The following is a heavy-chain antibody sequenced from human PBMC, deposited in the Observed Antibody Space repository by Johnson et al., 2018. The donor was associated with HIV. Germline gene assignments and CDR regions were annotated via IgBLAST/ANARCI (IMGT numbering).Heavy chain of an antibody. CDR3: ARDISLYDTSGYLIGSDAFVI. CDR1: GFTFANYG. D-gene: IGHD3-22*01. CDR2: TAHDESIT. V-gene: IGHV3-30*02. J-gene: IGHJ3*02. Sequence: QVQLVESGGGVVRPGESLRLSCAASGFTFANYGMHWVRQAPGKGLEWVAFTAHDESITHYADSVKGRFTMSRDNSKSTLNLQLNSVRAADTAVYYCARDISLYDTSGYLIGSDAFVIWGQGTMVTVSS.